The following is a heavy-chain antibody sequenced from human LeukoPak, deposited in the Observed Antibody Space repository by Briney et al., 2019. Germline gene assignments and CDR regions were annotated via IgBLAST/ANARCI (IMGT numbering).Heavy chain of an antibody. CDR2: IIPIFGIA. CDR3: ARRIAVAGTVWFDP. V-gene: IGHV1-69*04. Sequence: SVKVSCKASGGTFSSYAISWVRQAPGQGLEWMGRIIPIFGIANYAQKIQGRVTITADKSTSTAYMELSSLRSEDTAVYYCARRIAVAGTVWFDPWGQGTLVTVSS. D-gene: IGHD6-19*01. J-gene: IGHJ5*02. CDR1: GGTFSSYA.